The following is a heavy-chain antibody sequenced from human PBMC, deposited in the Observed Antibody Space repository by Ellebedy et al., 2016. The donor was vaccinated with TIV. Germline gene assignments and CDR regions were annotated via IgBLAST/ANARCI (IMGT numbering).Heavy chain of an antibody. CDR2: ISGSGDDT. Sequence: GGSLRLSCAASRFTFSRYAMIWARQAPGKGLEWVSTISGSGDDTYYRDSVRGRFTISRDNAKNTLYLQMNSLRAEDTAVYYCSTVFEMWGQGTVVTVSS. D-gene: IGHD4-17*01. V-gene: IGHV3-23*01. CDR1: RFTFSRYA. CDR3: STVFEM. J-gene: IGHJ3*02.